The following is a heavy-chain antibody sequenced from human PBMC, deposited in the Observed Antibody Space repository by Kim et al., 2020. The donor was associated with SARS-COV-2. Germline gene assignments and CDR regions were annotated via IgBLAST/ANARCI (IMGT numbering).Heavy chain of an antibody. CDR2: IYSGGSST. D-gene: IGHD6-13*01. V-gene: IGHV3-23*03. Sequence: GGSLRLSCAASGFTFSSYAMSWVRQAPGKGLEWVSVIYSGGSSTYYADSVKGRFTISRDNSKNTLYLQMNSLRAEDTAVYYCAKGQGRSLAAAGNWGQGTLVTVSS. CDR1: GFTFSSYA. J-gene: IGHJ4*02. CDR3: AKGQGRSLAAAGN.